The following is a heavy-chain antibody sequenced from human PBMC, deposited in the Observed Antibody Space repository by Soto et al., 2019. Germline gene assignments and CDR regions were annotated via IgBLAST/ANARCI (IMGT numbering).Heavy chain of an antibody. D-gene: IGHD3-3*01. CDR3: AKDPSDDFWSGYYIFAFDI. J-gene: IGHJ3*02. CDR2: ISGSGGST. Sequence: GGSLRLSCAASGFTFSSYAMSWVRQAPGKGLEWVSAISGSGGSTYDADSVKGRFTISRDNSKNTLYLQMNSLMAEDTAVYYCAKDPSDDFWSGYYIFAFDIWGQGTMVTVSS. CDR1: GFTFSSYA. V-gene: IGHV3-23*01.